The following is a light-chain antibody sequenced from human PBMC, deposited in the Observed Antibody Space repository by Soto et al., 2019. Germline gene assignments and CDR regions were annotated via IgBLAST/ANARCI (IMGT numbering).Light chain of an antibody. CDR3: MQALQTRWT. CDR1: ESLLHTNGNNY. Sequence: EIVMTQSPLSLPVTLGPPASIYCRSSESLLHTNGNNYLDWYLQKPGQSPQILIYFGSTRASGVPDRFSGSGSVTDFTLTISRVEAEDVGVYYCMQALQTRWTFGQGTKVDIK. CDR2: FGS. V-gene: IGKV2-28*01. J-gene: IGKJ1*01.